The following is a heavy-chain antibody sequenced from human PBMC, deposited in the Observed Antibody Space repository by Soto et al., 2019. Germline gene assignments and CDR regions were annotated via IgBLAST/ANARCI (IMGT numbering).Heavy chain of an antibody. D-gene: IGHD3-3*01. CDR2: ISGSGGST. V-gene: IGHV3-23*01. CDR1: GFTFSSYA. Sequence: PGGSLRLSCAASGFTFSSYAMSWVRQAPGKGLEWVSAISGSGGSTYYADSVKGRFTISRDNSKNTLYLQMNSLRAEDTAVYYCAKAGNEFWSGYSFYYYMDVWGKGTTVTVSS. CDR3: AKAGNEFWSGYSFYYYMDV. J-gene: IGHJ6*03.